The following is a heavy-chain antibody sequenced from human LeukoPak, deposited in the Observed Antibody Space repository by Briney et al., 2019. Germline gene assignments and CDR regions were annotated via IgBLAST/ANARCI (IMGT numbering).Heavy chain of an antibody. V-gene: IGHV3-66*01. D-gene: IGHD4-17*01. Sequence: GSLRLSCAASGLTVTNNYWNWVRQPPGKGPEWISLIYSNGDTRYADSVKGRFTFSRDNSKNTLYLQMNSLRAEDTAVYYCTYGDYPLTYWGQGTLVSVSS. CDR1: GLTVTNNY. J-gene: IGHJ4*02. CDR3: TYGDYPLTY. CDR2: IYSNGDT.